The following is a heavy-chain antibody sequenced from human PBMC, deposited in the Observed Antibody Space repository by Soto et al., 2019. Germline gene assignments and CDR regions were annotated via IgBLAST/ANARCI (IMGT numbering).Heavy chain of an antibody. CDR3: ARLEGLATISYYFDL. CDR1: GDSINSDKYY. V-gene: IGHV4-39*01. CDR2: IYYRGNT. Sequence: SETLSLSCSVSGDSINSDKYYWGWIRQPPGKGLEWIGSIYYRGNTYYNPSLQTRVTISLDKSKSQFSLRLNSVTAADSAVYFCARLEGLATISYYFDLWGQGAQVTVSS. D-gene: IGHD3-9*01. J-gene: IGHJ4*02.